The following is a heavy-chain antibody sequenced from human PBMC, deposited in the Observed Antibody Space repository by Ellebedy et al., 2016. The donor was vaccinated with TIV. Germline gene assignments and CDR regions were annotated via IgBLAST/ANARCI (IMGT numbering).Heavy chain of an antibody. Sequence: VSVKVSCKASGYTFTDYYMHWVRQAPGQGLEWMGWINPNSGGTNYAQKFQGRVTMTRDTSISTAYMELSRLRSDDTAVYYCASTRRRHSGSYTELDFWGQGTLVTVSS. CDR1: GYTFTDYY. J-gene: IGHJ4*02. CDR3: ASTRRRHSGSYTELDF. D-gene: IGHD3-10*01. V-gene: IGHV1-2*02. CDR2: INPNSGGT.